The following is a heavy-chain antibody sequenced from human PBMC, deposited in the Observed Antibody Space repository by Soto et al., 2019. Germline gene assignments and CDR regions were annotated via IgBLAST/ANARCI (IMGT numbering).Heavy chain of an antibody. Sequence: QVQLVQSGAEVKKPGASVKVSCETSGYTFSSYGISWLRQAPGKGLEWMGWISISNDNRKYAQNFQGRVIITAHTSTSTAYLELSIVRSDDTAVYYCARENRGYSDYYQYRPPKSDYWGQGNLVTVSS. CDR3: ARENRGYSDYYQYRPPKSDY. CDR2: ISISNDNR. J-gene: IGHJ4*02. V-gene: IGHV1-18*01. D-gene: IGHD5-18*01. CDR1: GYTFSSYG.